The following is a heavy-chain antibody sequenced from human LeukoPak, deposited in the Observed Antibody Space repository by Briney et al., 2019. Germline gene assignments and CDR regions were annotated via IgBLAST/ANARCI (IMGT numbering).Heavy chain of an antibody. CDR1: GFTVSSNY. D-gene: IGHD5-18*01. V-gene: IGHV3-53*04. J-gene: IGHJ4*02. CDR3: VRVGYGIYWDY. CDR2: IYSGGST. Sequence: GGSLRLSCAASGFTVSSNYMSWVRQAPGKGLEWVSVIYSGGSTYYADSVKGRFTISRHNSKNTLYPQMNSLRAEDTAVYYCVRVGYGIYWDYWGQGTLVTVSS.